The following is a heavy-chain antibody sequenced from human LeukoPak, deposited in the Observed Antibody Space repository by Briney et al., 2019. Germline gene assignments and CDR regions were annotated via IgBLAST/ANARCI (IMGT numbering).Heavy chain of an antibody. CDR1: GYSISSGYY. D-gene: IGHD3-10*01. V-gene: IGHV4-38-2*02. Sequence: SETLSLTCTVSGYSISSGYYWGWIRQPPGKGLEWIGSIYHGGSTYYNPSLKSRVTISVDTSKNQFSLKLSSVTAADTAVYYCARVRITMVRGGMGWFDPWGQGTLVTVSS. CDR2: IYHGGST. J-gene: IGHJ5*02. CDR3: ARVRITMVRGGMGWFDP.